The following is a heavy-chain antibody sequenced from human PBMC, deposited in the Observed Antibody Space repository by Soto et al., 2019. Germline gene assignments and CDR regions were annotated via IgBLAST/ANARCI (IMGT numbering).Heavy chain of an antibody. CDR2: ISGSGGST. J-gene: IGHJ4*02. Sequence: EVQLLESGGGLVQPGGSLRLSCAASGFTFSSYAMSWVRQAPGKGLEWVSAISGSGGSTYYADSVKGRFTISRHNSKNTLYLQMNSLRAEDTAVYYCEKYRSLAARPFDYWGQGTLVTVSA. CDR1: GFTFSSYA. V-gene: IGHV3-23*01. CDR3: EKYRSLAARPFDY. D-gene: IGHD6-6*01.